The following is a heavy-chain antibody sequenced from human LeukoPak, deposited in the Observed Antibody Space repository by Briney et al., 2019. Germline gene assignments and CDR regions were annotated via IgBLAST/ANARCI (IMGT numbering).Heavy chain of an antibody. CDR2: ISSSGSTI. V-gene: IGHV3-11*04. D-gene: IGHD3-10*01. J-gene: IGHJ4*02. CDR3: ARVGMRKGLLWFGELPS. CDR1: GFTFSDYN. Sequence: PGGSLRLSCAASGFTFSDYNVRWIRQAPGKGLEWVSYISSSGSTIYYADSVKGRFTISRDNAKNSLYLQMNSLRAEDTAVYYCARVGMRKGLLWFGELPSWGQGTLVTVSS.